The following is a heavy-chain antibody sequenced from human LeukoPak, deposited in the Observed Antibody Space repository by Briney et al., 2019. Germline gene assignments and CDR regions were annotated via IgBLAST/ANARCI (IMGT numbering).Heavy chain of an antibody. Sequence: ASVKVSCKASGGTFSSYAISWVRQAPGKGLEWMGGFDPEDGETIYAQKFQGRVTMTEDTSTDTAYMELSSLRSEDTAVYYCATDGNGWNYFDYWGQGTLVTVSS. CDR2: FDPEDGET. V-gene: IGHV1-24*01. J-gene: IGHJ4*02. CDR1: GGTFSSYA. CDR3: ATDGNGWNYFDY. D-gene: IGHD1-1*01.